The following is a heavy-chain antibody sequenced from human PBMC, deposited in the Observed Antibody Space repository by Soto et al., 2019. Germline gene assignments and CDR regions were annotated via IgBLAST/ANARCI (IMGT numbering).Heavy chain of an antibody. V-gene: IGHV3-23*01. CDR2: ISDSGST. D-gene: IGHD2-15*01. Sequence: EVQLLESGGGLVQPGGSRRLSCAASGFTFSSYAMSWVRQAPGKGLEWVSTISDSGSTYYADSVKGRFTISRDISKKTLYVQMSSLRAGDTAVYYCAEGGEGYWSGTSCLSHMDAWGKGTTVTVSS. CDR1: GFTFSSYA. J-gene: IGHJ6*03. CDR3: AEGGEGYWSGTSCLSHMDA.